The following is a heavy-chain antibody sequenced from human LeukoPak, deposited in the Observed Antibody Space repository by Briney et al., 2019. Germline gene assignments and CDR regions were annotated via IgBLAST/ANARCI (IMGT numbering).Heavy chain of an antibody. V-gene: IGHV3-23*01. Sequence: GGSLRLSCAASGFTVSSNYMSWVRQAPGKGLEWVSAITGSGGSTYYADSVKGRFTISRDNSENTLYLQMNSLRAEDTAVYYCAKDDIYYGSGRRGDYWGQGTLVTVSS. D-gene: IGHD3-10*01. CDR2: ITGSGGST. CDR3: AKDDIYYGSGRRGDY. CDR1: GFTVSSNY. J-gene: IGHJ4*02.